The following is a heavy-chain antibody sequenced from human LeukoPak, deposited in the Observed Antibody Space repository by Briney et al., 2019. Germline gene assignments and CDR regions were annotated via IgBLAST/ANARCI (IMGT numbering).Heavy chain of an antibody. J-gene: IGHJ4*02. CDR3: AGGGYSYGVGY. Sequence: SETLSLTCTVSGYSISSGYYWGWIWQPPGKGLEWIGSIYHSGSTYYNPSLKSRVTISVDTSKNQFSLKLSSVTAADTAVYYCAGGGYSYGVGYWGQGTLVTVSS. CDR1: GYSISSGYY. CDR2: IYHSGST. V-gene: IGHV4-38-2*02. D-gene: IGHD5-18*01.